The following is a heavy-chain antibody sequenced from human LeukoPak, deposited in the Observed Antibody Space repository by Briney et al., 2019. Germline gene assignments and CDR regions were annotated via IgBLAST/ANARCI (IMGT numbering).Heavy chain of an antibody. D-gene: IGHD5-18*01. CDR1: GGSISRYY. V-gene: IGHV4-59*08. J-gene: IGHJ3*01. Sequence: SETLSLTCTVSGGSISRYYWSWTRQPPGKGLEWIGYIYYSGSSEYNPSLKSRVTISVDTSKNQFSLKVRSVTAADTAVYYCARPGVGSGRYGAFDVWGQGTMVTVSS. CDR3: ARPGVGSGRYGAFDV. CDR2: IYYSGSS.